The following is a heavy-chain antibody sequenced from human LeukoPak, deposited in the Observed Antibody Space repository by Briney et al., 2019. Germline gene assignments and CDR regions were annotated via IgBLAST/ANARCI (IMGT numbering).Heavy chain of an antibody. Sequence: GGSLRLSCAASAFTFSSYAMSWVRQARGKGLEWVSAISGSGGSTYYADSVKGRFTISRDNSKNTLYLQMNSLRAEDTAVYYCAKDRTSITMRVVVSLDYWGQGTLVTVSS. CDR1: AFTFSSYA. J-gene: IGHJ4*02. D-gene: IGHD3-22*01. CDR3: AKDRTSITMRVVVSLDY. V-gene: IGHV3-23*01. CDR2: ISGSGGST.